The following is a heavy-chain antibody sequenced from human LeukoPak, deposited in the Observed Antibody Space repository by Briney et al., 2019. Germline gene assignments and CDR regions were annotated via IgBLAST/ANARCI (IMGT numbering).Heavy chain of an antibody. CDR1: GGTFSSYA. Sequence: GASVKVSCKASGGTFSSYAISWVRQAPGQGVEWMGRFIPILGIANYAQKFQGRVTITADKSTSTAYMELSSLRSEDTAVYYCAREWVGSDYWGQGTLVTVSS. J-gene: IGHJ4*02. CDR2: FIPILGIA. V-gene: IGHV1-69*04. CDR3: AREWVGSDY. D-gene: IGHD1-26*01.